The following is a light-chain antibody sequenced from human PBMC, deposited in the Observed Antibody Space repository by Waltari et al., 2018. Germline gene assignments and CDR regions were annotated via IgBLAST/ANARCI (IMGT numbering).Light chain of an antibody. CDR1: EDISYF. J-gene: IGKJ3*01. CDR3: QQFYNYPRT. Sequence: DLLLTQSTSFLSASVGDSAYITCRADEDISYFLGLLQQKPVKAPKLLISAASSWQSGVPSRFSGRGSGAEFTLTISSLQPEDFATYYCQQFYNYPRTFGPGTTVDIK. CDR2: AAS. V-gene: IGKV1-9*01.